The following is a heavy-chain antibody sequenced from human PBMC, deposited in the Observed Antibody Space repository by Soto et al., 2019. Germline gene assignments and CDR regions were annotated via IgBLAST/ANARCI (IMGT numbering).Heavy chain of an antibody. CDR3: AILPLYGSGIDF. V-gene: IGHV3-9*01. Sequence: EVQLVESGGGLVQPGGSLRLSCAASGFTFDDYAIHWVRQAPGKGLEWVSGISWNGAATGYADSVKGRFTISRDNAKNTLYLQMNRLGRQHTAICYCAILPLYGSGIDFWGLGTLVTVSS. CDR2: ISWNGAAT. D-gene: IGHD3-10*01. CDR1: GFTFDDYA. J-gene: IGHJ4*02.